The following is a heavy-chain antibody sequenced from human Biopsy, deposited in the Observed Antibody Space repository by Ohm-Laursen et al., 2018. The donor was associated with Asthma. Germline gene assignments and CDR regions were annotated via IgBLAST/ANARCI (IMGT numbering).Heavy chain of an antibody. D-gene: IGHD6-19*01. CDR1: GGTFSNFA. J-gene: IGHJ6*02. CDR3: ARCQVGYSSGWSLLLKKIYYSGMDV. V-gene: IGHV1-69*01. Sequence: SSVKASCKAPGGTFSNFAIGWVRQAPGQGPEWLGGIMTVFGTTNYAQKFQGRVTITADESTSTAYMEVTSLRSEDTAIYYCARCQVGYSSGWSLLLKKIYYSGMDVWGQGTAVTVSS. CDR2: IMTVFGTT.